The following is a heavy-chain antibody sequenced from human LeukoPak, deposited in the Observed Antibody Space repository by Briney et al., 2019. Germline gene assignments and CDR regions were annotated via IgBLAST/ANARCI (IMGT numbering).Heavy chain of an antibody. V-gene: IGHV1-2*02. D-gene: IGHD1-1*01. Sequence: ASVKVSCKASGYTFTGYYMHWVRQAPGQGLEWMGWINPNRGGTNYAQKFQGRVTMTRETSISTAYMELSRPRSYDTAEHYCAWNDEAFDIWGQGTMVTVSS. J-gene: IGHJ3*02. CDR2: INPNRGGT. CDR3: AWNDEAFDI. CDR1: GYTFTGYY.